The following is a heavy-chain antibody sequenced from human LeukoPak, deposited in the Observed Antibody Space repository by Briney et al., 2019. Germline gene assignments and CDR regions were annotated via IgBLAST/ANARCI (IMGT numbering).Heavy chain of an antibody. D-gene: IGHD3-10*01. Sequence: SVKVSCKASGGTFSSYAISWVRQAPGQGLEWMGGIIPIFGTANYAQKFQGRVTITADESTSTAYMELSSLRSEDTAVYYCASDLNSVYYYGSGSSDYWGQGTLVTVSS. CDR3: ASDLNSVYYYGSGSSDY. CDR2: IIPIFGTA. V-gene: IGHV1-69*13. J-gene: IGHJ4*02. CDR1: GGTFSSYA.